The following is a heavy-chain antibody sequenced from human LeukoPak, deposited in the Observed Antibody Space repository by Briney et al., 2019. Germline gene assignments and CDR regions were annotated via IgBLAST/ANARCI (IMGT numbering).Heavy chain of an antibody. J-gene: IGHJ5*02. CDR3: ARGEDIVVVPAGTFDP. CDR1: GYTFTGYY. V-gene: IGHV1-2*04. D-gene: IGHD2-2*01. CDR2: INPNSGGT. Sequence: ASVKVSCKASGYTFTGYYMHWVRQAPGQGLKWMGWINPNSGGTNYAQKFQGWVTMTRDTSISTAYMELSRLRSDDTAVYYCARGEDIVVVPAGTFDPWGQGTLVTVSS.